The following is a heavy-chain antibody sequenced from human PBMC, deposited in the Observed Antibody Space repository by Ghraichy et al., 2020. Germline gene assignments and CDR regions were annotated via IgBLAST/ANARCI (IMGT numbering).Heavy chain of an antibody. CDR2: ISMQSGDT. CDR1: GHSVSSYA. Sequence: ASVKVSCKTSGHSVSSYAITWVRQAPGQGLEWMGWISMQSGDTKYALRLQGRLTLTADAPANTAYLDLESLRSDDTAVYFCARGLGTIGTTDWGQGTLVTVSS. V-gene: IGHV1-18*04. J-gene: IGHJ4*02. D-gene: IGHD1-1*01. CDR3: ARGLGTIGTTD.